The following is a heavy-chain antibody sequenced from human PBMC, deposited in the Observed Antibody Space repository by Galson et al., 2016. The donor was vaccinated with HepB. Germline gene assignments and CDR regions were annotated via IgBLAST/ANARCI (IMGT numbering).Heavy chain of an antibody. CDR3: ARAAVVPGARMVFDP. V-gene: IGHV4-4*01. CDR1: GASINDSTW. Sequence: ETLSLTCTVSGASINDSTWWTWVRQAPGRGLEWIGEIYHTETTNNNPFLSSRFTLSVDKSANQFSLNLTSATAADTAVYCCARAAVVPGARMVFDPWGQGTLVTVSS. CDR2: IYHTETT. J-gene: IGHJ5*02. D-gene: IGHD2-2*01.